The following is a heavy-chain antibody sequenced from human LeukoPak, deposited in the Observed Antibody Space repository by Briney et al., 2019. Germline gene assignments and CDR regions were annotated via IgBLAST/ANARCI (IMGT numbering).Heavy chain of an antibody. Sequence: SETLSLTCTVSGGSISSSSYYWGWIRQPPGKGLEWIGSIYYSGSTYYNPSLKSRVTISVDTSKNQFSLKLSSVTAADTAVYYCARSQMITVTNGYFDYWGQGTLVTVSS. CDR2: IYYSGST. D-gene: IGHD4-17*01. J-gene: IGHJ4*02. CDR1: GGSISSSSYY. V-gene: IGHV4-39*01. CDR3: ARSQMITVTNGYFDY.